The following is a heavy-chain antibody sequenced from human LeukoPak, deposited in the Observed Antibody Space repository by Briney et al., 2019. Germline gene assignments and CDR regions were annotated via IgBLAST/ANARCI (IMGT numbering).Heavy chain of an antibody. D-gene: IGHD6-13*01. CDR3: ARVKQQLVRLLGRDTTYYYYYYMDV. V-gene: IGHV3-53*01. CDR2: IYSGGST. Sequence: TGGSLRLSCAASGFTVSSNYMSWVRQAPGKGLEWVSVIYSGGSTYYADSVKGRFTISRDNSKNTLYLQMNSLRVEDTAVYYCARVKQQLVRLLGRDTTYYYYYYMDVWGKGTTVTVSS. CDR1: GFTVSSNY. J-gene: IGHJ6*03.